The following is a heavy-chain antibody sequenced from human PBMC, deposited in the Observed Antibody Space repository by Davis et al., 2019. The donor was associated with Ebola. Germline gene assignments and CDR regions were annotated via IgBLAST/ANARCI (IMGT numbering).Heavy chain of an antibody. CDR1: GFTFSSYW. V-gene: IGHV3-7*03. Sequence: GGSLRLSCAASGFTFSSYWMSWVRQAPGKGLEWVANIKQDGSEKYYVDSVKGRFTISRDNAKNSLYLQMNSLRAEDTAVYYCARATPTYYYDSSGYSAYYGMDVWGQGTTVTVSS. CDR2: IKQDGSEK. D-gene: IGHD3-22*01. J-gene: IGHJ6*02. CDR3: ARATPTYYYDSSGYSAYYGMDV.